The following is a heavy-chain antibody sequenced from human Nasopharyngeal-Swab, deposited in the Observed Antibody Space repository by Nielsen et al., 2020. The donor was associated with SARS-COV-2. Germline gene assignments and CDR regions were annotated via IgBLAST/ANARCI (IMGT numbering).Heavy chain of an antibody. V-gene: IGHV3-21*04. CDR1: GFTFSSYG. J-gene: IGHJ5*02. CDR3: AREGRDGAVSS. Sequence: GGSLRLSCAAFGFTFSSYGMNWVRQAPGKGLEWVSSISSSGTYIYYADSVRGRFTVSRDNAKNSLFLQMNSLRAEDTAVYFCAREGRDGAVSSWGQGTLVTVSS. D-gene: IGHD5-24*01. CDR2: ISSSGTYI.